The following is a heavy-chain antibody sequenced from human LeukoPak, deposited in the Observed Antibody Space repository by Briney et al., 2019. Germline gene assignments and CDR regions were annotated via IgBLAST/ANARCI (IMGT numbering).Heavy chain of an antibody. V-gene: IGHV4-59*01. CDR2: FYNSGRS. CDR1: DDAISDYY. J-gene: IGHJ4*02. Sequence: SETLSLTCTVSDDAISDYYRGWIRQPPGKGLEWIGYFYNSGRSTYNPSLKSRVTTSADTSKNHFSLKLNSVTTADTAVYYCTRGAGWLIDYWGQGILVTVSS. CDR3: TRGAGWLIDY. D-gene: IGHD3-16*01.